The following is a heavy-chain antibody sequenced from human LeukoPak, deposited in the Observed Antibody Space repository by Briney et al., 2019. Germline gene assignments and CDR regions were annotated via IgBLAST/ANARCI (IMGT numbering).Heavy chain of an antibody. D-gene: IGHD5-18*01. J-gene: IGHJ4*02. V-gene: IGHV3-48*04. Sequence: GGSLRLSCVASGSTFNSFSVNWFRQAPGKGLEWVSYISSISSAIYYADSVKGRFTISRDNAKNSLYLQMNSLRAEDTAMYYCARGEFGYGHDWGPGTLVTVSS. CDR1: GSTFNSFS. CDR3: ARGEFGYGHD. CDR2: ISSISSAI.